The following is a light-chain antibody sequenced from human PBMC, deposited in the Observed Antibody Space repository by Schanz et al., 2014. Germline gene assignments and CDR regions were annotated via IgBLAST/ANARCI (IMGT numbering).Light chain of an antibody. CDR3: GTWDSSLNVLV. V-gene: IGLV1-51*01. CDR1: SSNIGKNY. CDR2: DND. J-gene: IGLJ2*01. Sequence: QSVLTQPPSVSAALGQKVTISCSGSSSNIGKNYVSWYHQLPGTAPKLLIYDNDQRPSGTPYRFSGSKSGTSATLGITGLQTGDEADYYCGTWDSSLNVLVFGGGTKLTVL.